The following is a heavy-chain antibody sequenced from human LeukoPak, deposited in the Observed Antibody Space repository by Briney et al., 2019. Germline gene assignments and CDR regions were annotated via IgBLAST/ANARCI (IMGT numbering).Heavy chain of an antibody. D-gene: IGHD5-18*01. Sequence: GGSLRLSCAASGLTFSSYGMSWVRQAPGKGLEWASALSGSGGSTYYADSVKGRFTISRDNSKNTLYLQMNSLRAEDTAVYYCARSGGYSYGYYPDYWGQGTLVTVSS. CDR3: ARSGGYSYGYYPDY. V-gene: IGHV3-23*01. CDR2: LSGSGGST. J-gene: IGHJ4*02. CDR1: GLTFSSYG.